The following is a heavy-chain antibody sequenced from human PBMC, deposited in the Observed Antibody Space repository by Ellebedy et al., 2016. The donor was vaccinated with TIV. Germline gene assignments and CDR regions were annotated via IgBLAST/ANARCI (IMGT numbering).Heavy chain of an antibody. D-gene: IGHD6-19*01. CDR3: ASRSRSGLVAVGNDYYAMDV. Sequence: ASVKVSXXASGYTFTSYYLHWVRQAPGQRLEWMGIINPSDGDTRYAQKFQGRITMTKDTSTSTVYMELSSLRSEDTAVYFCASRSRSGLVAVGNDYYAMDVWGQGTTVTVSS. CDR1: GYTFTSYY. J-gene: IGHJ6*02. V-gene: IGHV1-46*01. CDR2: INPSDGDT.